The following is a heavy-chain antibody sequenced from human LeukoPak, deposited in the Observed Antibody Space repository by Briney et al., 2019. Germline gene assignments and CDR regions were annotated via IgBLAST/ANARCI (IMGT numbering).Heavy chain of an antibody. CDR1: GGSISCYY. J-gene: IGHJ4*02. CDR3: ARTYAGYSSGNTLTLFDY. Sequence: SETRSLTCTVSGGSISCYYWSSIRQPPGKGLEWIGYIYYSGSTNYNPSLKSRVTISVDTSKNQFSLKLSSVTAADTAVYYCARTYAGYSSGNTLTLFDYWGQGTLVTVSS. V-gene: IGHV4-59*01. D-gene: IGHD6-19*01. CDR2: IYYSGST.